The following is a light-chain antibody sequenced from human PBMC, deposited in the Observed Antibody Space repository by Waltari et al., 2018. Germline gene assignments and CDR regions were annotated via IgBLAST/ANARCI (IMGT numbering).Light chain of an antibody. CDR1: QSISIY. V-gene: IGKV3-15*01. CDR3: QQYYDGRT. CDR2: HAS. Sequence: EIVMTQSPATLSVSPGERATLSRRASQSISIYLPWFQQQPSQAPQLRIYHASTRATGIPARLSGSGSGTEFTLTISSLQSEDFAVYYCQQYYDGRTFGQGTKLEIK. J-gene: IGKJ2*01.